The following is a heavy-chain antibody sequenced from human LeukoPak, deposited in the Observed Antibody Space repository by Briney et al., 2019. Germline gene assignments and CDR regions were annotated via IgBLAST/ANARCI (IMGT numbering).Heavy chain of an antibody. V-gene: IGHV3-30*18. J-gene: IGHJ4*02. CDR1: GFSFSSYG. CDR2: ISYDGSNK. Sequence: PGGSLRLSCEASGFSFSSYGIHWVRQAPGKGLEWVAVISYDGSNKYYADSVKGRFTISRDNSKNTLYLQMNSLRAEDTAVYYCANSRQLLLRLPFDYWGQGTLVTVSS. D-gene: IGHD2-2*01. CDR3: ANSRQLLLRLPFDY.